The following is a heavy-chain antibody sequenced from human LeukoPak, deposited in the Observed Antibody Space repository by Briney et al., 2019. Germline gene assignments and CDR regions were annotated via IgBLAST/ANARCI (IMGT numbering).Heavy chain of an antibody. CDR3: ARDLLEGGYSSGLFDY. D-gene: IGHD6-19*01. J-gene: IGHJ4*02. CDR1: GGSISNYY. CDR2: IYTSGST. Sequence: SETLSLTCTVSGGSISNYYWSWIRQPAGKGLEWIGRIYTSGSTNYNPSLESRVTMSVDTSKSQFSLNLNSVTAADTAVYYCARDLLEGGYSSGLFDYWGQGTLVTVSS. V-gene: IGHV4-4*07.